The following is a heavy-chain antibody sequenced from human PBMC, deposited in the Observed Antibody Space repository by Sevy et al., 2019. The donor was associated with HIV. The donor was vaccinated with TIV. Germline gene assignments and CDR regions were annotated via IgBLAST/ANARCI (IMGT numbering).Heavy chain of an antibody. V-gene: IGHV1-18*04. Sequence: ASVKVSCKASGYTFTSYGISWVRQAPGQGLEWMGWISAYNGNTNYEQKLQGRVTMTTDTSTSTAYMELRSLRSVDTAVYYCARDQLILLTTVTSDAFDIWGQGTMVTVSS. CDR1: GYTFTSYG. CDR3: ARDQLILLTTVTSDAFDI. D-gene: IGHD4-17*01. J-gene: IGHJ3*02. CDR2: ISAYNGNT.